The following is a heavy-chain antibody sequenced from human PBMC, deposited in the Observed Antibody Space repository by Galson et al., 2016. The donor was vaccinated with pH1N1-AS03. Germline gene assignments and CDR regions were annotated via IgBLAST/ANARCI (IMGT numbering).Heavy chain of an antibody. CDR1: GGSISSRAYY. Sequence: SETLSLTCTVSGGSISSRAYYWGWIRQPPGKGLEWIGSIYDTGKTTYNPSLKSRVTISGDTSKNQLSLKVTSMTAADPAVYYCARVVGARPPPDYWGQGTLVTVS. V-gene: IGHV4-39*01. CDR2: IYDTGKT. J-gene: IGHJ4*02. CDR3: ARVVGARPPPDY. D-gene: IGHD1-26*01.